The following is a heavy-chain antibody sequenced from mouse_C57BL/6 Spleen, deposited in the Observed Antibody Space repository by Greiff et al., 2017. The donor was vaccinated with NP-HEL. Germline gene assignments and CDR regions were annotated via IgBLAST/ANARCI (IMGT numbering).Heavy chain of an antibody. J-gene: IGHJ3*01. CDR1: GYTFTSYW. Sequence: QVQLQQPGAELVKPGASVKLSCKASGYTFTSYWMQWVKQRPGQGLEWIGEIDPSDSYTKYNQKFQGKATLTVDTSSSTAYMQLSSLTSEDSAVYYCARRAGVAARGFAYWGQGTLVTVSA. CDR3: ARRAGVAARGFAY. V-gene: IGHV1-50*01. CDR2: IDPSDSYT. D-gene: IGHD1-1*01.